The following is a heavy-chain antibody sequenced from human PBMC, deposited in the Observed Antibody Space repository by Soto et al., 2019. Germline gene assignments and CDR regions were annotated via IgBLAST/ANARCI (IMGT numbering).Heavy chain of an antibody. D-gene: IGHD2-15*01. Sequence: ASVKVSCKASGYTFTSYDINWVRQATGQGLEWMGWMNPNSGNTGYAQKFQGRVTMTRNTSISTAYMELSSLRSEDTAVYYCARGHCSGGSCYSFPIIGDYDYYGMDVWGQRTTVTVSS. V-gene: IGHV1-8*01. CDR1: GYTFTSYD. CDR2: MNPNSGNT. J-gene: IGHJ6*02. CDR3: ARGHCSGGSCYSFPIIGDYDYYGMDV.